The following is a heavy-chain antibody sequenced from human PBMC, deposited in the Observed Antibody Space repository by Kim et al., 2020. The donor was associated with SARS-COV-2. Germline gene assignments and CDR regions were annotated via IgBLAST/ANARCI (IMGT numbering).Heavy chain of an antibody. J-gene: IGHJ5*02. D-gene: IGHD2-15*01. V-gene: IGHV2-5*02. CDR3: AHRRGYCSGASCFSIFTWFDP. CDR2: IYWDDDK. Sequence: SGPTLVKPTQTLTLTCTFSEFSLSTSGGGVGWIRQPPGKALEWLALIYWDDDKRYSPSLKNRLTITKDTSKNQVVLTMTNMDPVDTATYYGAHRRGYCSGASCFSIFTWFDPWGQGILVTVSS. CDR1: EFSLSTSGGG.